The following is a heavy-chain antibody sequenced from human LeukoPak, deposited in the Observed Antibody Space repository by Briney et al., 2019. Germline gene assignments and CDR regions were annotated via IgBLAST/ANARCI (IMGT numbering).Heavy chain of an antibody. V-gene: IGHV3-30*04. Sequence: GRSLRLSCAASGFTFSSYAMHWVRQAPGKGLEWVAVISYDGSNKYYADSVKGRFTISRDNSKNTLYLQMNSLRAEDTAVYYCAKDNEYYGSGSYLGYWGQGTLVTVSS. CDR3: AKDNEYYGSGSYLGY. CDR1: GFTFSSYA. D-gene: IGHD3-10*01. CDR2: ISYDGSNK. J-gene: IGHJ4*02.